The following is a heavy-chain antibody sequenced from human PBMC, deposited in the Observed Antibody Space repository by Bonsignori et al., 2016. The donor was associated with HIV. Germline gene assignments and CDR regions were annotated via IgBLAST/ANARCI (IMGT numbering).Heavy chain of an antibody. CDR3: ARDRVAAAGKREDYYYYGMDV. Sequence: QVQLQESGPGLVKPSETLSLTCTVSGGFISSYYWSWIRQPPGKGLEWIGYIYYSGSTNYNPSLKSRVTISVDTSKNQFSLKLSSVTAADTAVYYCARDRVAAAGKREDYYYYGMDVWGPRGPRSPSPQ. V-gene: IGHV4-59*01. J-gene: IGHJ6*01. D-gene: IGHD6-13*01. CDR1: GGFISSYY. CDR2: IYYSGST.